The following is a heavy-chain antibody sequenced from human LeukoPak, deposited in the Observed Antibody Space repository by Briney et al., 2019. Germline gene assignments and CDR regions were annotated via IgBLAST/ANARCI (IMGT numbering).Heavy chain of an antibody. Sequence: GGSLRLSCTASGFTFGDYAVSWFRQAPGKGLEWVGFSRSKAYGGTTESAASVKGRLTISRDDSKRFAYLQMNSLETEDTAVYYCTRAPRYCSSTSCSYYFDYWGQGNLVTVSS. CDR2: SRSKAYGGTT. J-gene: IGHJ4*02. CDR1: GFTFGDYA. D-gene: IGHD2-2*01. CDR3: TRAPRYCSSTSCSYYFDY. V-gene: IGHV3-49*03.